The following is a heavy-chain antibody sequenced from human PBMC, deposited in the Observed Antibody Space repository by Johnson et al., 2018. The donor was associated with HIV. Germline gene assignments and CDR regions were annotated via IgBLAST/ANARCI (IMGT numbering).Heavy chain of an antibody. V-gene: IGHV3-13*01. CDR2: IGTAGDT. D-gene: IGHD4-17*01. CDR1: GFTLSIYD. J-gene: IGHJ3*02. Sequence: VQLVESGGDWVQPGGSLRLSCAASGFTLSIYDMHWVRQPTGKGLEWVSAIGTAGDTYCAASVRGRVTISRENAKNSLDLQMNSLRAGDTAVYYCARSGRGTLTTVPDAFDIWGQGTMVTVSS. CDR3: ARSGRGTLTTVPDAFDI.